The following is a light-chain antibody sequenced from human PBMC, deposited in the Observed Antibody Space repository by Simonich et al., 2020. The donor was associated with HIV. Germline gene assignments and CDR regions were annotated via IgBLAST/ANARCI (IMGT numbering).Light chain of an antibody. CDR3: QQYNNWPT. CDR1: QSVLYSSNNKNY. Sequence: DIVMPQSPDSLAVSLGERATINCKSSQSVLYSSNNKNYLAWYQQKPGQPPKLLIYWASTRESGVPDRFSGSGSGTDFTLTSSSLQAEDVAVYYCQQYNNWPTFGGGTKVEI. V-gene: IGKV4-1*01. CDR2: WAS. J-gene: IGKJ4*01.